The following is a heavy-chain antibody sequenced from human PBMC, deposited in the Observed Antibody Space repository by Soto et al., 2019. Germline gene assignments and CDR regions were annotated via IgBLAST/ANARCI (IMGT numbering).Heavy chain of an antibody. CDR2: IYDSGST. Sequence: QVQLQESGPGLVKPSETLSLTCTVSGGSISSYYWSWIRQPPGKGLEWIGYIYDSGSTNYNPSLKSRVTISVDTSKNQFSRKLTSVTAADTAVYYCAAPPRYWGQGTLVTVSS. CDR3: AAPPRY. J-gene: IGHJ4*02. CDR1: GGSISSYY. V-gene: IGHV4-59*01.